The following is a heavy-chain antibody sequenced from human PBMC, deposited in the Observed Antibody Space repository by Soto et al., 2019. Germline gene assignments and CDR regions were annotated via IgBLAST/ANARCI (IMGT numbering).Heavy chain of an antibody. V-gene: IGHV3-48*01. Sequence: EVQLVESGGGLVQPGGSLRLSCAASGFTFSSYSMNWVRQAPGKGLEWVSYISSSSSTIYYADSVKGRFTISRDNAKNSLYLQRNSLRAEDTAVYYCARGASSSWYRGGAFDIWGQGTMVTVSS. CDR2: ISSSSSTI. CDR3: ARGASSSWYRGGAFDI. D-gene: IGHD6-13*01. CDR1: GFTFSSYS. J-gene: IGHJ3*02.